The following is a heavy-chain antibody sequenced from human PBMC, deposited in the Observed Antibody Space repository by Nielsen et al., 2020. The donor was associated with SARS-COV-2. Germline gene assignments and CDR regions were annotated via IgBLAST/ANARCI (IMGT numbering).Heavy chain of an antibody. CDR2: INPSGGST. D-gene: IGHD6-13*01. V-gene: IGHV1-46*01. Sequence: ASVKVSCKASGYTFTSYYMHWVRQAPGQGLEWMGIINPSGGSTSYAQKFQGRVTTTTDTSTSTAYMELGSLRPDDTAVYYCARSVGYSSSWPKYYYHYMDVWGEGTTVTVSS. J-gene: IGHJ6*03. CDR3: ARSVGYSSSWPKYYYHYMDV. CDR1: GYTFTSYY.